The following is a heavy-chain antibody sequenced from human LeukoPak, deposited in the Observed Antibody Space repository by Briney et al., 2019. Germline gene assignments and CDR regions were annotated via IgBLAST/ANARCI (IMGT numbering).Heavy chain of an antibody. CDR3: ARDMVSRMQDGGIDAFDI. D-gene: IGHD2-8*01. V-gene: IGHV3-21*01. Sequence: PGGSLRLSCAASGFTFSTYTMSSVRQAPGKRLEWVSFITSSSSFIYYAESVKGRFTISTDNAKKSLYLQMNSLRDEDTAVYYCARDMVSRMQDGGIDAFDIWGQGTKVTVSS. J-gene: IGHJ3*02. CDR1: GFTFSTYT. CDR2: ITSSSSFI.